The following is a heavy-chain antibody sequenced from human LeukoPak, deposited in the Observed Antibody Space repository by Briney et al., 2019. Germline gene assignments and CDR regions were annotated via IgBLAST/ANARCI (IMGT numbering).Heavy chain of an antibody. J-gene: IGHJ4*02. Sequence: PSETLSLTCTVSGGSISSYYWSWIRQPPGKGLEWVGYIYYSGSTNYNPSLKSRVTISVDTSKNQFSLKLSSVTAADTAVYYCAREGDGYIDYWGQGTLVTVSS. CDR3: AREGDGYIDY. D-gene: IGHD5-24*01. CDR1: GGSISSYY. CDR2: IYYSGST. V-gene: IGHV4-59*01.